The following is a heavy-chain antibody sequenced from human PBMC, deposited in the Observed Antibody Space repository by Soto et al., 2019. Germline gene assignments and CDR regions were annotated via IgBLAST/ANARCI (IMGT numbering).Heavy chain of an antibody. CDR3: ASGLGYCSGGSCYPFDY. Sequence: QVQLVQSGAEVKKPGASVKVSCKASGYTFTSYYMHWVRQAPGQGLEWMGIINPSGGSTSYAQKFRGRVTMTRDTSTSTVYMELSSLRSEDTAVYYCASGLGYCSGGSCYPFDYWGQGTLVTVSS. J-gene: IGHJ4*02. D-gene: IGHD2-15*01. CDR1: GYTFTSYY. V-gene: IGHV1-46*03. CDR2: INPSGGST.